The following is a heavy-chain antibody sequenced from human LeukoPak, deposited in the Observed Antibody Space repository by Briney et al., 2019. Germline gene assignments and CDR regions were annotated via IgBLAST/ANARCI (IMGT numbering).Heavy chain of an antibody. D-gene: IGHD4-17*01. Sequence: GGSLRLSCAASGFTFSSYWMSWVRQAPGKGLEWVANIKQDGSEKYYVDSVKGRFTISRDNAKNSLYLQMNSLRAEDTAVHYCSRGGGTTVTTANFDLWGRGTLVTVSS. CDR2: IKQDGSEK. CDR3: SRGGGTTVTTANFDL. CDR1: GFTFSSYW. J-gene: IGHJ2*01. V-gene: IGHV3-7*01.